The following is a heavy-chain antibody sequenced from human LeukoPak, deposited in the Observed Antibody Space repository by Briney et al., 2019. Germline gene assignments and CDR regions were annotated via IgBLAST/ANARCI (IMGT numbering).Heavy chain of an antibody. J-gene: IGHJ4*02. CDR2: IYHSGST. D-gene: IGHD4-17*01. Sequence: SETLSLTCAVSGGSIGGSNWWTWVRQPPGKGLEWIGEIYHSGSTNYNPSLKSRATISVDKSKNQFSLKLTSVTAADTAVYYCARNYGDNNFDYWGQGTLVTVSS. CDR1: GGSIGGSNW. V-gene: IGHV4-4*02. CDR3: ARNYGDNNFDY.